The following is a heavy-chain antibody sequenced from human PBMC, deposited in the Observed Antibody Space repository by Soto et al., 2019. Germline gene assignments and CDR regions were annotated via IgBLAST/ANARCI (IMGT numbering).Heavy chain of an antibody. J-gene: IGHJ6*02. CDR1: GFTFSSYS. Sequence: GGSLRPSCAASGFTFSSYSMNWVRQAPGKGLEWVSYISSSSSTIYYADSVEGRFTISRDNAKNSLYLQMNSLRDEDTAVYYCLGGLVGMDVWGQGTTVTVSS. CDR3: LGGLVGMDV. CDR2: ISSSSSTI. V-gene: IGHV3-48*02. D-gene: IGHD3-16*01.